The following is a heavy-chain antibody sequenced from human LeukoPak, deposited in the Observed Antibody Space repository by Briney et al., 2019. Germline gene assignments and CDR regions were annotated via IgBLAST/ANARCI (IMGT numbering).Heavy chain of an antibody. V-gene: IGHV5-51*01. D-gene: IGHD3-16*01. CDR1: GYHFNNYW. J-gene: IGHJ4*02. Sequence: GGSLKISFQASGYHFNNYWIGWVRPMPGKGLEWMGIIYPGDFDIRYSASFQGQVTFSTDKSISAAYLQWNSLKASDTAMYYCARLALDGGNYFDYWGQGTLVSVSS. CDR2: IYPGDFDI. CDR3: ARLALDGGNYFDY.